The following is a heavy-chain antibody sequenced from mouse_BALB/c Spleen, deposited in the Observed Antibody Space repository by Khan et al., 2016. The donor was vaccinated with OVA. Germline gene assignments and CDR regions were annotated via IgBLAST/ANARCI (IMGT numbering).Heavy chain of an antibody. Sequence: VQLQQPGAELVKPGASVKLSCSASGFNIKDTYIHWMNQRPEQGLEWIGRIDPPNDDSKYGPKFQAKATLTADTSSNTAYLQLSSLTSEDTAVNSCASHYGNPFAFWGQGTLVTVSA. J-gene: IGHJ3*01. CDR1: GFNIKDTY. CDR2: IDPPNDDS. D-gene: IGHD2-1*01. V-gene: IGHV14-3*02. CDR3: ASHYGNPFAF.